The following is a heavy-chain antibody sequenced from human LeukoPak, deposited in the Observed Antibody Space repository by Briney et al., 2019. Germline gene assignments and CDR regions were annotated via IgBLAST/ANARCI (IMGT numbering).Heavy chain of an antibody. D-gene: IGHD2-2*01. CDR2: IYYSGST. CDR3: AASKYQLLFFQH. V-gene: IGHV4-59*01. CDR1: GGSISSYY. Sequence: PSETLSLTCTVSGGSISSYYWSWIRQPPGKGLEWIGYIYYSGSTNYNPSLKSRVTISVDTSKNQFSLKLSSVTAADTAVYYCAASKYQLLFFQHWSQGTLVTVSS. J-gene: IGHJ1*01.